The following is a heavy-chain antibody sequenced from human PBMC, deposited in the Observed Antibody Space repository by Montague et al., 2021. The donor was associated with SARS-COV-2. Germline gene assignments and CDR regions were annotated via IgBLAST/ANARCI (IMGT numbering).Heavy chain of an antibody. CDR2: ISHSGDTK. D-gene: IGHD2-8*01. CDR1: GLNFNMFP. CDR3: AKEGLGYCTSICDGLDL. J-gene: IGHJ6*02. V-gene: IGHV3-23*01. Sequence: SRRLSCAASGLNFNMFPINWVRQVPGRGLEWVSSISHSGDTKYYADSVKGRFTISRDHSKNIVYLEMNSLRAEDTAVYYCAKEGLGYCTSICDGLDLWGQGTPVTVSS.